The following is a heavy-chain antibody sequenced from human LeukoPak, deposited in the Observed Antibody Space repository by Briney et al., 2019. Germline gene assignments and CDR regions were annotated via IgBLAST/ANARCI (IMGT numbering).Heavy chain of an antibody. CDR2: ISGSGRTM. J-gene: IGHJ4*02. V-gene: IGHV3-48*03. CDR1: GFTFSSYE. CDR3: ARMFEF. Sequence: GGSLRLSCAASGFTFSSYEMNWVRQAPGKGLEWVSYISGSGRTMSYADSVKGRFTVSRDNAKNSLYLQMNSLRVEDTAVYFCARMFEFWGQGTLVTVSS.